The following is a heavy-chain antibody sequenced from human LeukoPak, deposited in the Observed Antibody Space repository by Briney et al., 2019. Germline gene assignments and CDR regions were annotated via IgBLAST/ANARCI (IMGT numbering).Heavy chain of an antibody. Sequence: PSETLSLTCTVSGGSISSYYWNWIRQPAGKGLEWIGRIYTSGSTNYNPSLKSRVTMSLDTSKNQFSLKLTSVTAADTALYYCARNHLQPWYGDAFAFDIWGQGTMVTVSS. J-gene: IGHJ3*02. V-gene: IGHV4-4*07. CDR1: GGSISSYY. D-gene: IGHD4-17*01. CDR3: ARNHLQPWYGDAFAFDI. CDR2: IYTSGST.